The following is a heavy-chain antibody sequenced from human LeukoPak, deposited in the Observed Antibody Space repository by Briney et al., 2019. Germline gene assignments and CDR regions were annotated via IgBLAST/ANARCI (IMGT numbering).Heavy chain of an antibody. CDR1: GFTFSTYT. CDR2: ITTTSTTK. Sequence: GGSLRLSCAASGFTFSTYTMNWVRQAPGKGLEWVSYITTTSTTKLYADSVRGRFTISRDNAKNSLYLQMNGLRAEDTAVYYCAELGITMIGGVWGKGTTVTISS. D-gene: IGHD3-10*02. J-gene: IGHJ6*04. V-gene: IGHV3-48*04. CDR3: AELGITMIGGV.